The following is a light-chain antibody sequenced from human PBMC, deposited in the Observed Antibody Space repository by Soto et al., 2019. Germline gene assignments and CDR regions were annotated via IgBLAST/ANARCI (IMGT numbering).Light chain of an antibody. CDR3: QSYDSSLGGWV. V-gene: IGLV1-40*01. Sequence: QPVLTQPPSVSGAPGQSVTIACTGSSSNIGAGYAVHWYQQLPGTAPKVLIYGDTNRPSGVPDRFSASRSGAAVSLAITGLQTEDEADYYCQSYDSSLGGWVFGGGTKVAVL. CDR1: SSNIGAGYA. J-gene: IGLJ3*02. CDR2: GDT.